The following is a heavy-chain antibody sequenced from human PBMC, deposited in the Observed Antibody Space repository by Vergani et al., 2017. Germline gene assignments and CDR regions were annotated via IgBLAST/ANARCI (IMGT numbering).Heavy chain of an antibody. J-gene: IGHJ4*02. D-gene: IGHD3-10*01. CDR2: ISYDGRNK. CDR1: GFTFSSYA. Sequence: QVQLVESGGGVVQPGRSLRLSCAASGFTFSSYAMHWVRQAPGKGLEWVAVISYDGRNKYYADSVKGRFTISRDNSKNTLYLQMNSLRAENTAVYYCATAATVTTFGGFGELPLDYWGQGTLVTVSS. V-gene: IGHV3-30*04. CDR3: ATAATVTTFGGFGELPLDY.